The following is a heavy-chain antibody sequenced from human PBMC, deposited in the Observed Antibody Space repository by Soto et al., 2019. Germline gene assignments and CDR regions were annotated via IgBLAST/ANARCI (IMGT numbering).Heavy chain of an antibody. D-gene: IGHD2-2*01. V-gene: IGHV4-61*01. Sequence: PSETLSLTCTVSGGSVSSGSYYWSWIRQPPGKGLVWIGYIYYSGSTNYNPSLKSRVTISVDTSKNQFSLKLSSVTAADTAVYYCARARDIVLVPAAIPQPLFDYWGQGTLVTVS. CDR1: GGSVSSGSYY. CDR3: ARARDIVLVPAAIPQPLFDY. CDR2: IYYSGST. J-gene: IGHJ4*02.